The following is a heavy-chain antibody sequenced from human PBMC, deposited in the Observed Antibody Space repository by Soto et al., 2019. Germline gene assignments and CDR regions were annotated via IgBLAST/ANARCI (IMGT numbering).Heavy chain of an antibody. D-gene: IGHD5-18*01. CDR2: INPNSGGT. CDR1: GYTFTGYY. V-gene: IGHV1-2*04. J-gene: IGHJ4*02. CDR3: ARDRTDTAMVQSKIRPLTIIDY. Sequence: ASVKVSCKASGYTFTGYYMHWVRQAPGQGLEWMGWINPNSGGTNYAQKFQGWVTMTRDTSISTAYMELSRLRSDDTAVYYCARDRTDTAMVQSKIRPLTIIDYWGQGTLVTVSS.